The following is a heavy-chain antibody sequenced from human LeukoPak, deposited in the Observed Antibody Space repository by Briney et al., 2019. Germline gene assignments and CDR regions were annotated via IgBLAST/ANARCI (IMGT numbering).Heavy chain of an antibody. V-gene: IGHV3-33*01. D-gene: IGHD2-21*01. CDR1: GFTFSSHG. Sequence: PGRSLRLSCEASGFTFSSHGMHWVRQPPGKGLEWVGVIWNDGSDKYYGDSVRGRFTVSRDNLKSTLYLQMDSLRAEDTAVYYCARGCGGSPGCYIIDKWGQGTLVTVSS. CDR2: IWNDGSDK. CDR3: ARGCGGSPGCYIIDK. J-gene: IGHJ4*02.